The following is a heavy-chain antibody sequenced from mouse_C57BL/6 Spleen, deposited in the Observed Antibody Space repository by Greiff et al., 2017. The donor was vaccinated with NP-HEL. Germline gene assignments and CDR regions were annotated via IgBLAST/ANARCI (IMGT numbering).Heavy chain of an antibody. CDR2: IRNKANGYTT. Sequence: EVHLVESGGGLVQPGGSLSLSCAASGFTFTDYYMSWVRQPPGKALEWLGFIRNKANGYTTEYSASVKGRFTISRDNSQSILYLQMNALRAEDSATYYCARSGDYDEFAYWGQGTLVTVSA. D-gene: IGHD2-4*01. CDR3: ARSGDYDEFAY. J-gene: IGHJ3*01. V-gene: IGHV7-3*01. CDR1: GFTFTDYY.